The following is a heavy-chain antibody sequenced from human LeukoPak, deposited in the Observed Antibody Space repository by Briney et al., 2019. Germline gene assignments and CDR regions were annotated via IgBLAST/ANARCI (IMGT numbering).Heavy chain of an antibody. J-gene: IGHJ4*02. Sequence: GGSLRLSCAASGFSVSGKFMSWVRQAPGKGLEWVSIIHYDGKIRYAGSVGGRFAIYRDDSENTLFLQMNSLRVDDTAVYFCASGDGYLQPYWGQGTLVTVSS. CDR1: GFSVSGKF. V-gene: IGHV3-53*01. CDR3: ASGDGYLQPY. D-gene: IGHD2-21*01. CDR2: IHYDGKI.